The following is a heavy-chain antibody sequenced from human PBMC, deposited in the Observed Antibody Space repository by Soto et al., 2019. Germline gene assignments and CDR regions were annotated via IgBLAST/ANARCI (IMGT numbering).Heavy chain of an antibody. CDR2: ISYDGGNK. D-gene: IGHD6-19*01. Sequence: QVQLVESGGGVVQPGRSLRLSCAASGFTFSSSGIHWVRQAPGKGLDWVAVISYDGGNKYYVDSVKGRFTISRDNSKNTLYLQMHSLRAEDTAVYYCATDFSGWYGSSEYGFWGQGTLVTVSS. CDR3: ATDFSGWYGSSEYGF. J-gene: IGHJ4*02. CDR1: GFTFSSSG. V-gene: IGHV3-30*03.